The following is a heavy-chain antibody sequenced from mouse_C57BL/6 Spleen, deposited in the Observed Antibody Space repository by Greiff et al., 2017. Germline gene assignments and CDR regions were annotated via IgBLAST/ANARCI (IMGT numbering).Heavy chain of an antibody. D-gene: IGHD3-3*01. CDR3: ADLGENDFDY. Sequence: QVQLQQSGPELVKPGASVKISCKASGYAFSSSWMNWVKQRPGKGLEWIGRIYPGDGDTNYNGKFKGKATLTADKSSSTAYMQLSSLTSEDSAVYFCADLGENDFDYWGQGTTVTVSS. V-gene: IGHV1-82*01. J-gene: IGHJ2*01. CDR1: GYAFSSSW. CDR2: IYPGDGDT.